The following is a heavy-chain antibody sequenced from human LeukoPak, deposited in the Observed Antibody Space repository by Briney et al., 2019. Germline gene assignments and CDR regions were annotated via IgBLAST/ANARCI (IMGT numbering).Heavy chain of an antibody. D-gene: IGHD2-15*01. CDR2: MNPNSGNT. Sequence: ASVKVSCKASGYSFTSYDINWVRQATGQGLEGMGWMNPNSGNTGYAQKFQGRVTMTRNTSISTAYMELSSLRSEDTALYYCARGWAANNWFDPWGQGTLATVSS. J-gene: IGHJ5*02. V-gene: IGHV1-8*01. CDR1: GYSFTSYD. CDR3: ARGWAANNWFDP.